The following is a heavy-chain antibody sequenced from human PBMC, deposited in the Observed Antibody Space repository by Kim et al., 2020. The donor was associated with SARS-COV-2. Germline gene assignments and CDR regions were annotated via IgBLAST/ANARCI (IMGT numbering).Heavy chain of an antibody. V-gene: IGHV3-74*01. CDR3: VRSDYYDNSGYYYGQ. Sequence: AGSGKGPFTISRDDAKNTLYLQMSSLRAEDTAIYYCVRSDYYDNSGYYYGQWGQGTLVTVSP. J-gene: IGHJ4*02. D-gene: IGHD3-22*01.